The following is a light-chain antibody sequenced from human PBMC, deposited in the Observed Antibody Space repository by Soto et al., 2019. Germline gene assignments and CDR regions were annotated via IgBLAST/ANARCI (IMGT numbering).Light chain of an antibody. CDR1: QSISSW. J-gene: IGKJ1*01. Sequence: DIQMTQSPSTLSASVGDRVSITCRASQSISSWLAWYQQKPGKAPKLLIYKASSLESGVPSRFSGSGSGTEFTLTINSLQPDDFATYYCQQYHIYSGTLGQGTKVDI. CDR2: KAS. V-gene: IGKV1-5*03. CDR3: QQYHIYSGT.